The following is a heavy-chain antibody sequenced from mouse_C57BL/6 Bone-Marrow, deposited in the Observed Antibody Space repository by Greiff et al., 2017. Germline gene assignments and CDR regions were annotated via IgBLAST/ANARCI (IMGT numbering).Heavy chain of an antibody. Sequence: QVQLQQSGAELVRPGASVTLSCKASGYTFTDYEMHWVKQTPVHGLEWIGAIDPETGGTAYNQKFKGKATLTVDKSSSTAYMQLSSLTSEDSAVYYCAILWLRDYYAMDYWGQGTSVTVSS. CDR2: IDPETGGT. J-gene: IGHJ4*01. CDR3: AILWLRDYYAMDY. CDR1: GYTFTDYE. V-gene: IGHV1-15*01. D-gene: IGHD2-2*01.